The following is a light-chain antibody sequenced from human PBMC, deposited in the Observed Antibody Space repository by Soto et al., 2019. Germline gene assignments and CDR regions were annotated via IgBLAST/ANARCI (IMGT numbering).Light chain of an antibody. CDR1: NIGSKS. CDR3: QVWDSSSDHP. J-gene: IGLJ2*01. V-gene: IGLV3-21*04. CDR2: YDS. Sequence: SYELTQPPSVSVAPGKTARITCGGNNIGSKSVHWYQQKPGQAPVLVIYYDSDRPSGIPERFSGSNSGNTATLTISRVEAXXXXXXYCQVWDSSSDHPFGGGTKLTV.